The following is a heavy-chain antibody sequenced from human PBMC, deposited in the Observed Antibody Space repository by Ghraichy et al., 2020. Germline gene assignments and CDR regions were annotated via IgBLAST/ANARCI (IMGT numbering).Heavy chain of an antibody. CDR1: GFRFATYA. Sequence: GGSLRLSCAVSGFRFATYAMSWVRQAPGKGLEWVSTFGDDGRTTFYADSVKGRFTISRDNPKNTLYMQMNSLRVEDTAVYYCVKEGQIGVGGLDFGGQGTLVIVSS. CDR3: VKEGQIGVGGLDF. D-gene: IGHD2-15*01. V-gene: IGHV3-23*01. J-gene: IGHJ4*02. CDR2: FGDDGRTT.